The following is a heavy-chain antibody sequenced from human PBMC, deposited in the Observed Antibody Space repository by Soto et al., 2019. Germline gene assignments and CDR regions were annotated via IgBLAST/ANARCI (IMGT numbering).Heavy chain of an antibody. CDR1: GGSFSGYY. CDR2: INHSGST. Sequence: SETLSLTCAVYGGSFSGYYWSWIRQPPGKGLEWIGEINHSGSTNYNPSLKSRVTISVATSKNQFSLKLTSVTAADTAVYYCARDKITGLFDYWGQGTLVTVSS. D-gene: IGHD2-8*02. CDR3: ARDKITGLFDY. V-gene: IGHV4-34*01. J-gene: IGHJ4*02.